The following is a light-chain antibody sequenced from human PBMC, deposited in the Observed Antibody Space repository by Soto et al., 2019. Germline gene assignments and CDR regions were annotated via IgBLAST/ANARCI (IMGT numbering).Light chain of an antibody. CDR1: SSDVGAYNY. CDR3: SSYAGGHLLF. Sequence: QSALTQPPSASGSPRQSVTISCTGTSSDVGAYNYVSWYQQHPGTAPKLVIFEVTKRPSGIPDRFSGSKSGNTASLTVSGLQAEDEADYYCSSYAGGHLLFFGTGTRSPS. J-gene: IGLJ1*01. CDR2: EVT. V-gene: IGLV2-8*01.